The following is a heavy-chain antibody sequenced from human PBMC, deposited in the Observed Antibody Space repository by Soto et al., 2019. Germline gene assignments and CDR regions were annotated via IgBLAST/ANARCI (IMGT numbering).Heavy chain of an antibody. CDR3: ARGRDYLGGDFDY. D-gene: IGHD3-16*01. CDR2: ISYDGSNK. Sequence: VPLVESGGGWVQPGGSLRLSCAASGFTFSNYGMHWVRQAPGKGLKWVAVISYDGSNKYYADSVKGRFTISRDNSKNTLYLQMNSLRAEDTAVYYCARGRDYLGGDFDYWGQGTLVTVSS. CDR1: GFTFSNYG. J-gene: IGHJ4*02. V-gene: IGHV3-30-3*01.